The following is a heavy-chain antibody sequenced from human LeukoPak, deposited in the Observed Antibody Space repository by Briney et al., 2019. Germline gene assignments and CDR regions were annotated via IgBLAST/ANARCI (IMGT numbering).Heavy chain of an antibody. CDR2: IKSKTDGGTT. J-gene: IGHJ4*02. Sequence: TGGSLRLSCAASGFTFSNAWMSWVRQAPGKGLEWVGRIKSKTDGGTTDYAAPVKGRFTISRDDSKNTPYLQMNSLKTEDTAVYYCTTGLARDVVPAAPFDYWGQGALVTVSS. D-gene: IGHD2-2*01. V-gene: IGHV3-15*01. CDR1: GFTFSNAW. CDR3: TTGLARDVVPAAPFDY.